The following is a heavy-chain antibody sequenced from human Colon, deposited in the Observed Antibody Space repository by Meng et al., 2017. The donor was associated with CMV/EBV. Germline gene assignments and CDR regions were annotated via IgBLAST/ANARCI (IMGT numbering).Heavy chain of an antibody. J-gene: IGHJ6*02. CDR3: ARESTPSGYSDMRAPFYYFAMDV. V-gene: IGHV4-59*01. CDR2: VHSDGTT. Sequence: GSLRLSCPVSGGSLIAYYWNWIRQSPGKGMEWIGYVHSDGTTKYNPSLMSQVTISVDRSRNQFSLRLTSVTAADSAIYYCARESTPSGYSDMRAPFYYFAMDVWGQGTAVTVSS. CDR1: GGSLIAYY. D-gene: IGHD5-18*01.